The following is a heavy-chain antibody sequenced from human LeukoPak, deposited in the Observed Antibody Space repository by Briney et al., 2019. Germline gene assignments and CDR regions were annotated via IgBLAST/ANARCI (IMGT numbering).Heavy chain of an antibody. CDR2: INAGNGNT. D-gene: IGHD7-27*01. V-gene: IGHV1-3*01. J-gene: IGHJ6*02. CDR1: GYTFTSYA. CDR3: AGGPNWGDYYYYYGMDV. Sequence: ASVKVSCKASGYTFTSYAMHWVRQAPGQRLEWMGWINAGNGNTKYSQKFQGRVTITRDTSASTAYMELSSLRSEDTAVYYCAGGPNWGDYYYYYGMDVWGQGTTVTVSS.